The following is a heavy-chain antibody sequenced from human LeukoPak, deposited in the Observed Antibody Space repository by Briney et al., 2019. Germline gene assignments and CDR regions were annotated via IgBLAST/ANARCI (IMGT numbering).Heavy chain of an antibody. CDR1: GGSISSYY. CDR3: ARHIAAASTDYYYYGMDV. D-gene: IGHD6-13*01. Sequence: PSETLSLTCTVSGGSISSYYWSWIRQPPGKGLEWIGYIYYSGSTKYNPSLKSRVTISVDTSKNQFSLKLSSVTAADTAVYYCARHIAAASTDYYYYGMDVWGQGTTVTVSS. CDR2: IYYSGST. J-gene: IGHJ6*02. V-gene: IGHV4-59*01.